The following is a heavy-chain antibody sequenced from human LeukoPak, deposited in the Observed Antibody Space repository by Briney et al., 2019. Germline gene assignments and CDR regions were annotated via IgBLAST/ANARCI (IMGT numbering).Heavy chain of an antibody. CDR1: GFTFSSYE. D-gene: IGHD4-17*01. Sequence: GGSLRLSCAASGFTFSSYEMNRVRQAPGKGLEWVSYISSSGSTIYYADSVKGRFTISRDNAKNSLYLQMNSLRAEDTAVYYCAREATTVTTVDYWGQGTLVTVSS. J-gene: IGHJ4*02. V-gene: IGHV3-48*03. CDR2: ISSSGSTI. CDR3: AREATTVTTVDY.